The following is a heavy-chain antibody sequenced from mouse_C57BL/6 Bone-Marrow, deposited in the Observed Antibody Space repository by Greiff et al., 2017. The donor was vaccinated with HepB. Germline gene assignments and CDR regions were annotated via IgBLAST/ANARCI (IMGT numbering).Heavy chain of an antibody. Sequence: QVQLQQSGPELVKPGASVKISCKASGYAFSSSWMNWVKQRPGKGLEWIGRIYPGDGDTNYNGKFKGKATLTADKSSSTAYMQLSSLTSEDSAVYFCARENYGSRRWYFDVWGTGTTVTVSS. CDR2: IYPGDGDT. V-gene: IGHV1-82*01. CDR1: GYAFSSSW. J-gene: IGHJ1*03. CDR3: ARENYGSRRWYFDV. D-gene: IGHD1-1*01.